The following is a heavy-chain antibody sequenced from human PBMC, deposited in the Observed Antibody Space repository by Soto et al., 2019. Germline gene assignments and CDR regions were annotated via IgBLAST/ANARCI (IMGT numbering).Heavy chain of an antibody. CDR3: VKEHNATAGSGLYNGIDP. V-gene: IGHV3-64D*06. Sequence: GGSLRLSCSASGFTFSTYAMHWVRQAPGKGLEYIAGITSNGRTTSSKDSVKGRFIISRDNSESTLYLQMSSLRFDDTAVYFCVKEHNATAGSGLYNGIDPWGQGTRVTVAS. CDR2: ITSNGRTT. CDR1: GFTFSTYA. J-gene: IGHJ5*02. D-gene: IGHD6-13*01.